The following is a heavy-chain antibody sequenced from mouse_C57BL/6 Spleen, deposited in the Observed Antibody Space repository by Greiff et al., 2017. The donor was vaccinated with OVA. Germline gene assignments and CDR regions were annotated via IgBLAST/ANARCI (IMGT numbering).Heavy chain of an antibody. Sequence: EVQLQQSGPELVKPGASVKISCKASGYSFTGYYMNWVKQSPEKSLEWIGEINPSTGGTTYNQKFKAKATLTVDKSSSTAYMQLKSLTSEDSAVYYCARNSDYDGEYAMDYWGQGTSVTVSS. D-gene: IGHD2-4*01. J-gene: IGHJ4*01. CDR3: ARNSDYDGEYAMDY. CDR1: GYSFTGYY. V-gene: IGHV1-42*01. CDR2: INPSTGGT.